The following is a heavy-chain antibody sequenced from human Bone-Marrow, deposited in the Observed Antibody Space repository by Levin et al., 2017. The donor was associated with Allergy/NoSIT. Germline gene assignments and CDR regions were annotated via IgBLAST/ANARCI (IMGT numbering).Heavy chain of an antibody. Sequence: SVKVSCKASGGTFSSYAISWVRQAPGQGLEWMGGIIPIFGTANYAQKFQGRVTITADESTSTAYMELSSLRSEDTAVYYCARGRGYCSGGSCYPRLFDYWGQGTLVTVSS. D-gene: IGHD2-15*01. V-gene: IGHV1-69*13. CDR3: ARGRGYCSGGSCYPRLFDY. J-gene: IGHJ4*02. CDR1: GGTFSSYA. CDR2: IIPIFGTA.